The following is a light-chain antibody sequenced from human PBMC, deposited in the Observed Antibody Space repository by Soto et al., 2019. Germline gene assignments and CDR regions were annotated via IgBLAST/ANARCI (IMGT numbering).Light chain of an antibody. CDR2: GAS. J-gene: IGKJ2*01. CDR3: QQYGSAPYT. Sequence: EIVLTQSPGTLSLSPGERATLSCRASQSVSSSYLAWYQQKPGQAPRLLIYGASSRATGIPDRFSGSGSGTDFTITISRLEPEDFAVYHGQQYGSAPYTFGQGTKLEIK. V-gene: IGKV3-20*01. CDR1: QSVSSSY.